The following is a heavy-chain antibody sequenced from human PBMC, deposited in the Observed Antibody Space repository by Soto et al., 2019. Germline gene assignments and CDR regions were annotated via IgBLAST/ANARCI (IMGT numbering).Heavy chain of an antibody. V-gene: IGHV3-21*01. CDR3: ARDLQLWGHDYYGMDV. CDR2: ISSSSSYI. Sequence: GGSLRLSCAASGFTFSSYSMNWVRQAPGKGLEWVSSISSSSSYIYYADSLKGRFTISRDNAKNSLYLQMNSLRAEDTAVYYCARDLQLWGHDYYGMDVWGQGTTVTVSS. J-gene: IGHJ6*02. D-gene: IGHD5-18*01. CDR1: GFTFSSYS.